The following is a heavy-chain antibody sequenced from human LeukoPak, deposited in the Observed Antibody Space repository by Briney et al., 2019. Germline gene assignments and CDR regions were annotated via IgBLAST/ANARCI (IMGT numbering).Heavy chain of an antibody. D-gene: IGHD3-22*01. CDR1: VGSVRGYF. CDR2: IYYCGTT. CDR3: ARHVPTPYYGTSGPFDY. V-gene: IGHV4-59*08. J-gene: IGHJ4*02. Sequence: PSEPLPLPCTVSVGSVRGYFWRWTRQPPGQGLEGIGCIYYCGTTDYNPSLRSRVTLSVDTSKNEFSLKLTSVTAADTAVYFCARHVPTPYYGTSGPFDYWGQGTLVTVSS.